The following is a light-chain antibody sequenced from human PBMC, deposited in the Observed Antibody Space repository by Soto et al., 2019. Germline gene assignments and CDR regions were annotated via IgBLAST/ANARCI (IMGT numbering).Light chain of an antibody. Sequence: QSALTQPPSASGSPGQSVTISCTGSSSDVGAYNYVSWYQQHPGKVPKLLIYEVTKRPSGVPDRFSGSKSGNTASLTVSRLQAEDEADYYCSSYAGSNNLPFGGGTKLTVL. CDR2: EVT. CDR3: SSYAGSNNLP. J-gene: IGLJ3*02. V-gene: IGLV2-8*01. CDR1: SSDVGAYNY.